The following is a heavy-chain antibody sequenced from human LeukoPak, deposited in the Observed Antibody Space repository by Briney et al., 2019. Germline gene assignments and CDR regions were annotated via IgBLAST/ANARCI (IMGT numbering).Heavy chain of an antibody. CDR1: GGSISSSTYY. Sequence: SETLSLTCTVSGGSISSSTYYWGWIRQPPGKGLEWIGNIYYRGSTYYNPSLKSRVTISVDTSKNQFSLKLSSVTAADTAVYYCARGPGRYDILTGYPRPYYMDVWGKGTTVTISS. CDR2: IYYRGST. D-gene: IGHD3-9*01. J-gene: IGHJ6*03. CDR3: ARGPGRYDILTGYPRPYYMDV. V-gene: IGHV4-39*07.